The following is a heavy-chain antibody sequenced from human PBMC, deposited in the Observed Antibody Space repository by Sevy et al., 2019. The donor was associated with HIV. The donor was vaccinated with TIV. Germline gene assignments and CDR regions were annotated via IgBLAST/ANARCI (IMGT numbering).Heavy chain of an antibody. D-gene: IGHD6-13*01. Sequence: ASVKVSCKASGGTFSSYAISWVRQAPGQGLEWMGGIIPIFGTANYAQKFQGRVTITAAESTSTAYMELSSLRSEDTAVYYCARGGGIAQHYYYYYLDVWGKGTTVTVSS. J-gene: IGHJ6*03. V-gene: IGHV1-69*13. CDR1: GGTFSSYA. CDR2: IIPIFGTA. CDR3: ARGGGIAQHYYYYYLDV.